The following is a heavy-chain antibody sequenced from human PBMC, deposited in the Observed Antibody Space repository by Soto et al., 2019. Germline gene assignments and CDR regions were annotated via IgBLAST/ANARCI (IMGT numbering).Heavy chain of an antibody. V-gene: IGHV4-31*03. J-gene: IGHJ5*02. CDR1: GGSISSVGYY. D-gene: IGHD3-3*01. Sequence: QVQLQESGPGLVKPSQTLSLTCTVSGGSISSVGYYWSWIRQHPGKGLEWIGYIYYSGSTYYNPSLKSRVTISVDTSKNQFSLKLSSVTAADTAVYYCASDYDLWSGYYSAWGQGTLVTVSS. CDR2: IYYSGST. CDR3: ASDYDLWSGYYSA.